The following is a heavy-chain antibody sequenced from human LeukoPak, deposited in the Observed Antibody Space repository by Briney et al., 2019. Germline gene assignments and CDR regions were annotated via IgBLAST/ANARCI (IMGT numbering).Heavy chain of an antibody. CDR2: IIPILGIA. CDR3: ARDSSYGDY. CDR1: GGTFSSYA. V-gene: IGHV1-69*04. Sequence: SVKVSCKASGGTFSSYAISWVRQAPGQGLEWMGRIIPILGIANYAQKFQGRVTITADKSTSTAYVELSSLRSEDTAVYYCARDSSYGDYWGQGTLVTVSS. J-gene: IGHJ4*02. D-gene: IGHD5-18*01.